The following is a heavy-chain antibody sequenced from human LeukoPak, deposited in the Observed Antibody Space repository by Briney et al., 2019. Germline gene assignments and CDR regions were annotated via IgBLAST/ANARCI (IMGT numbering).Heavy chain of an antibody. CDR1: GFTFSSYA. CDR2: ISGSGGNT. J-gene: IGHJ4*02. V-gene: IGHV3-23*01. Sequence: GGSLRLSCAASGFTFSSYAMSWVRQAPGQGLEWVSGISGSGGNTYYADSVKGRFTISRDNSKNTVYLQMNSLRAEDTTVYYCAKDPRFITGFDYWGQGTLVTVSS. CDR3: AKDPRFITGFDY. D-gene: IGHD1-14*01.